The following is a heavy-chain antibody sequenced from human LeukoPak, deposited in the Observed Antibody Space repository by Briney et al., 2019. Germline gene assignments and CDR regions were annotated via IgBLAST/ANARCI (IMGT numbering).Heavy chain of an antibody. Sequence: GGSLRLSCAASGFTFSSYAMGWVRQAPGKGLQWVSGISGSGTSTYYADSAKGRFTISRDSSKNTLYLQMNSLRADDTAVYYCATRNSPYYFDYWGQGTLVTVSS. CDR1: GFTFSSYA. J-gene: IGHJ4*02. CDR2: ISGSGTST. CDR3: ATRNSPYYFDY. D-gene: IGHD1-14*01. V-gene: IGHV3-23*01.